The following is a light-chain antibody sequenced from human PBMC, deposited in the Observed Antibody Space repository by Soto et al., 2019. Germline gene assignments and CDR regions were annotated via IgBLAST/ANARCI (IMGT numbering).Light chain of an antibody. CDR3: QQYGSSGT. Sequence: EIVLTLSPGTLSLSPGERATLSCRASQSVSSNLAWYQQKPGKAPRLLIYGASNTATGIPDRLSGSGSGTDFTLTISRLEPEDSAVYYCQQYGSSGTFGQGTKVDIK. CDR1: QSVSSN. V-gene: IGKV3-20*01. J-gene: IGKJ1*01. CDR2: GAS.